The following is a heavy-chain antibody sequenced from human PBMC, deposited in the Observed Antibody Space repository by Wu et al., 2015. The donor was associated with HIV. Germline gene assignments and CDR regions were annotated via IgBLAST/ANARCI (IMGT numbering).Heavy chain of an antibody. J-gene: IGHJ6*02. V-gene: IGHV1-8*01. CDR1: GYTFASYD. CDR3: ARSYYDSLTGYYIHGMDV. CDR2: MNPNSGNT. D-gene: IGHD3-9*01. Sequence: QVQLEQSGAEVKKPGASVKVSCKASGYTFASYDFKWVRQATGQGLEWMGWMNPNSGNTGYAKKFQGRVTMTWNISISTAYMELSSLRSDDTAVYYCARSYYDSLTGYYIHGMDVWGQGTDGHRLL.